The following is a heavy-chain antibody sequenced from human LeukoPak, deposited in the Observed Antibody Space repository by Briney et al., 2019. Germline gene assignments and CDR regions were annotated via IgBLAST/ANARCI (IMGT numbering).Heavy chain of an antibody. J-gene: IGHJ4*02. CDR1: GGSFSGYY. D-gene: IGHD3-22*01. Sequence: SETLSLTCAVYGGSFSGYYWSWIRQPPGKGLEWIGYIYYSGSTNYNPSLKSRVTISVDTSKNQFSLKLSSVTAADTAVYYCARAGYYYDSSGYYYKRPYYFDYWGQGTLVTVSS. CDR3: ARAGYYYDSSGYYYKRPYYFDY. CDR2: IYYSGST. V-gene: IGHV4-59*01.